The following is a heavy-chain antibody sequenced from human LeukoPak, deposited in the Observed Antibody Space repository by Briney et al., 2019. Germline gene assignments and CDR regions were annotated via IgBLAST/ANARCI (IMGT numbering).Heavy chain of an antibody. CDR3: AKGGNYDILTGYFGS. CDR2: ISYDGSNK. D-gene: IGHD3-9*01. J-gene: IGHJ5*02. Sequence: GGSLRLSCAASGFTFSSYGMHWVRQAPGKGLEWVAVISYDGSNKYYADSVRGRFTISRDNSKNTLYLQMNSLRAEDTAVYYCAKGGNYDILTGYFGSWGQGTRVTVSS. CDR1: GFTFSSYG. V-gene: IGHV3-30*18.